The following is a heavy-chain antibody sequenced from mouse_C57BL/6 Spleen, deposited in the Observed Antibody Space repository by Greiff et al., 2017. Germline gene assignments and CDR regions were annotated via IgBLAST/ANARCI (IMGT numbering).Heavy chain of an antibody. Sequence: QVHVKQSGAELVKPGASVKLSCKASGYTFTSYWMQWVKQRPGQGLEWIGEIDPSDSYTNYNQKFKGKATLTVDTSSSTAYMQLSSLTSEDSAVYYCARGAQFVDYWGQGTTLTVSS. CDR3: ARGAQFVDY. CDR2: IDPSDSYT. CDR1: GYTFTSYW. J-gene: IGHJ2*01. V-gene: IGHV1-50*01.